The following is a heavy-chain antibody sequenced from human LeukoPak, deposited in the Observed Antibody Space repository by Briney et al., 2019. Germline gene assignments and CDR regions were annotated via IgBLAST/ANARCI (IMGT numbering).Heavy chain of an antibody. Sequence: GGSLRLSCAASGVTFSNYAMSWVRQAPGKGLQWVSAISGSGGSTYYADPVTGRFTISKDTSKNTLYMHMTSLRAAATAVYSCAKADRAGTATYSDYWGQGTLVTVSS. CDR3: AKADRAGTATYSDY. CDR1: GVTFSNYA. V-gene: IGHV3-23*01. J-gene: IGHJ4*02. CDR2: ISGSGGST. D-gene: IGHD2-15*01.